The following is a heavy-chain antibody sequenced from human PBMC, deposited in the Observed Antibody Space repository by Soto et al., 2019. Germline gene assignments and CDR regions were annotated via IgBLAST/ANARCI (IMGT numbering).Heavy chain of an antibody. Sequence: GGSLRLSCAASGFTFSSYSMNWVRQAPGKGLEWVSYISSSSSTIYYADSVKGRFTISRDNAKNSLYLQMNSLRAEDTAVYYCAREYSSSWYGLNWFDPWGQGTLVTVSS. J-gene: IGHJ5*02. CDR2: ISSSSSTI. CDR1: GFTFSSYS. CDR3: AREYSSSWYGLNWFDP. V-gene: IGHV3-48*01. D-gene: IGHD6-13*01.